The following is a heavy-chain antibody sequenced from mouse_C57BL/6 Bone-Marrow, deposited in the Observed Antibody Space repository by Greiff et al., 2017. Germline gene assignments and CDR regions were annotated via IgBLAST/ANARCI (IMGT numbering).Heavy chain of an antibody. D-gene: IGHD2-5*01. CDR1: GYAFTNYL. CDR3: ARGYSNGFAY. CDR2: INPGSGGT. J-gene: IGHJ3*01. V-gene: IGHV1-54*01. Sequence: QVQLQQSGAELVRPGTSVKVSCKASGYAFTNYLIEWVKQRPGQGLEWIGVINPGSGGTNYNEKFKGKATLTADKSSSTAYMQLSSLTSEDSAVYFCARGYSNGFAYWGQGTLVTVSA.